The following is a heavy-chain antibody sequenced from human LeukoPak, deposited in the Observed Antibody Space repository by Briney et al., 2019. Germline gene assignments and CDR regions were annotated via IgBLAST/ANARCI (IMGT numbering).Heavy chain of an antibody. V-gene: IGHV1-46*01. CDR3: ARDRIAVAGSAADYMDV. Sequence: ASVKVSCKASRYTFTSYYMHWVRQAPLQGLEWMGIINSSGGITNYAQKFQGGVTMTRGTSTSALYMELSSLRDEDTAVYYCARDRIAVAGSAADYMDVWGKGTTVTVSS. CDR1: RYTFTSYY. D-gene: IGHD6-19*01. J-gene: IGHJ6*03. CDR2: INSSGGIT.